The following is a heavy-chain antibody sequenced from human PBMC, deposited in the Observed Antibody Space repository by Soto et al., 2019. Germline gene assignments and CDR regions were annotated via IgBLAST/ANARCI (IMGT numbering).Heavy chain of an antibody. CDR2: IIPMFGTT. D-gene: IGHD4-17*01. CDR1: GDAFSSYA. J-gene: IGHJ6*02. V-gene: IGHV1-69*01. Sequence: QVQLIQSGAAVKKPGSSVKVSCHTSGDAFSSYAMSWVRQGPGQGLEWMGAIIPMFGTTIDTEKFQGRVTITADETTSALYLELRSLTSDDSAVYYCARSYSVTTSSYYGMDVWGQGTTIIVS. CDR3: ARSYSVTTSSYYGMDV.